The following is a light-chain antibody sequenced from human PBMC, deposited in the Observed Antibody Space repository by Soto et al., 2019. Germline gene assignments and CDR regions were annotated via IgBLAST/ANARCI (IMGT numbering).Light chain of an antibody. CDR3: QQANSFPIT. CDR2: AAS. CDR1: QGISSW. Sequence: DIQMTQSPSSVSASVGDRVTITCRASQGISSWLAWYQKKPGKVPNLLIYAASSLQSGVPSRFSGSESGTDFTLTISSLQPEDCALYCCQQANSFPITFGQGTRLEIK. V-gene: IGKV1-12*01. J-gene: IGKJ5*01.